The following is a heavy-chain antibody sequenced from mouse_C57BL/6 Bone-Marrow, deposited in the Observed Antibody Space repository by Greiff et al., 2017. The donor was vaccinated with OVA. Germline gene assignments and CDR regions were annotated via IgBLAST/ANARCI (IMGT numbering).Heavy chain of an antibody. V-gene: IGHV7-3*01. CDR3: ASLDPPMDY. Sequence: EVKVEESGGGLVQPGGSLSLSCAASGFTFTDYYMSWVRQPPGKALEWLGFIRNKANGYTTEYSASVKGRFTISRDNSQSILYLQMNALRAEDSATYYCASLDPPMDYWGKGTSVTVSS. J-gene: IGHJ4*01. CDR1: GFTFTDYY. CDR2: IRNKANGYTT.